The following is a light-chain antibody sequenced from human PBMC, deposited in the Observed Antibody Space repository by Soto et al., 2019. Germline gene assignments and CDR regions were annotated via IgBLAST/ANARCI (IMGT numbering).Light chain of an antibody. CDR1: SSDVGGYNY. J-gene: IGLJ1*01. CDR3: SSYTSSSTYV. CDR2: DVS. V-gene: IGLV2-14*01. Sequence: QSVQTQPASVSGSPGQSTTISCAGTSSDVGGYNYVSWYQQHPGKAPKLMIYDVSNRPSGVSNRFSGSKSGNTASLTISGLQAEDEADYYCSSYTSSSTYVFGTGTKVTVL.